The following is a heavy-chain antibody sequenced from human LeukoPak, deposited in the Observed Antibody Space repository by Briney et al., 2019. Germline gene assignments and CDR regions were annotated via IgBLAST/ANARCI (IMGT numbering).Heavy chain of an antibody. D-gene: IGHD3-3*01. CDR2: IKQDGSEK. J-gene: IGHJ4*02. CDR3: ARVGRGVLRFLEWLYFGY. Sequence: GGSLRLSCAASGFTFSSYWMSWVRQAPGKGLEWVANIKQDGSEKYYVDSVKGRFTISRDNAKNSLYLQMNSLRAEDTAVYYCARVGRGVLRFLEWLYFGYWGQGTLVTVSS. CDR1: GFTFSSYW. V-gene: IGHV3-7*01.